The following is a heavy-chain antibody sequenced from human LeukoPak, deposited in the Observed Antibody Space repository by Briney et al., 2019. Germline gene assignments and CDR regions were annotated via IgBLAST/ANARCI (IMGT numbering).Heavy chain of an antibody. J-gene: IGHJ3*02. V-gene: IGHV3-21*01. CDR3: ASNDYHYDSSERRDAFDI. Sequence: PGGSLRLSCAASGFTFSSYSMNWVRQAPGKGLEWVSSISSSSSYIYYADSVKGRFTISRDNAKNSLYLQMNSLRAEDTAVYYCASNDYHYDSSERRDAFDIWGQGTMVTVSS. CDR2: ISSSSSYI. CDR1: GFTFSSYS. D-gene: IGHD3-22*01.